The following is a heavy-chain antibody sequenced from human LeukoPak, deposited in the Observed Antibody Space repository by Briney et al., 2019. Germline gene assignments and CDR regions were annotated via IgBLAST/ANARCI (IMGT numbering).Heavy chain of an antibody. CDR1: GGSISSGDYY. Sequence: SETLSLTCTVSGGSISSGDYYWSWIRQPPGKGLEWIGYIYYSGSTYYNPSLKSRVTISVDTSKNQFSLKLSSVTAADTAVYYCARDPYGDYNWFDPWGQGTLVTVSS. CDR2: IYYSGST. J-gene: IGHJ5*02. D-gene: IGHD4-17*01. CDR3: ARDPYGDYNWFDP. V-gene: IGHV4-30-4*01.